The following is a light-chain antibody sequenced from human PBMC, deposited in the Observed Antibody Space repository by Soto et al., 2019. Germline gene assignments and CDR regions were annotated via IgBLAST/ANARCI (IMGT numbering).Light chain of an antibody. CDR3: QQYNNWPRAT. V-gene: IGKV3-15*01. Sequence: EIVMTQSPATRTVSPGERATLSCRASQSISSNLAWYQQKPGQAPRLLMFRTSSRATGFPARFSGSGSGTEFNLTISSLQYEDFGVYYCQQYNNWPRATFGGGTKVDIK. J-gene: IGKJ4*01. CDR2: RTS. CDR1: QSISSN.